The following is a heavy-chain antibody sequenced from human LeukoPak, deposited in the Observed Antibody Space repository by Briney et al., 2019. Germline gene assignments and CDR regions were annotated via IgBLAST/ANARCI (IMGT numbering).Heavy chain of an antibody. CDR1: GGSFSGYY. Sequence: SSETLSLTCAVYGGSFSGYYWSWIRQPPGKGLEWIGEINHSGSTNYNPSLKSRVTISVDTSKNQFSLKLSSVTAADTAVYYCARGRYCSSTSCPKFDYWGQGTLVTVSS. D-gene: IGHD2-2*01. CDR3: ARGRYCSSTSCPKFDY. CDR2: INHSGST. V-gene: IGHV4-34*01. J-gene: IGHJ4*02.